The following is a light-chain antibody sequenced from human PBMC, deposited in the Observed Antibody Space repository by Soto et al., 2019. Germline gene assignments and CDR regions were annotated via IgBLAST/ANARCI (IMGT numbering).Light chain of an antibody. V-gene: IGKV1D-13*01. J-gene: IGKJ1*01. Sequence: AILLTQSPSSLSASVGDRVTITCRASEAIGSALAWYQQKPGKPPKLLIYDGSVLESGVPSRFSGSGSGTDFTLTISSQQPEDFATYYCQQFNYFPWTFGQGTKVEIK. CDR3: QQFNYFPWT. CDR2: DGS. CDR1: EAIGSA.